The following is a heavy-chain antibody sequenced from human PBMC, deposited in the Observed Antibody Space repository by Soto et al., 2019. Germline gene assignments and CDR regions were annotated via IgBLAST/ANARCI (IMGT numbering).Heavy chain of an antibody. Sequence: EFLTTFCKGSGLSFTANWIGLGRRLPGKGLEWMGMIYPGDSDTRYSPSLQGQVTISADKSISTTYLQWRSLKASDSAMYYCARAVTMVRGVTPQGFDPWGQGTLVTVYS. CDR3: ARAVTMVRGVTPQGFDP. D-gene: IGHD3-10*01. CDR2: IYPGDSDT. CDR1: GLSFTANW. J-gene: IGHJ5*02. V-gene: IGHV5-51*01.